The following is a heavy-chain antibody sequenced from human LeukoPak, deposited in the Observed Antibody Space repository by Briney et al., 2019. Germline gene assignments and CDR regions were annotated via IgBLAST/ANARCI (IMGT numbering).Heavy chain of an antibody. CDR1: GYTFTSYA. V-gene: IGHV1-3*01. J-gene: IGHJ4*02. D-gene: IGHD2-15*01. CDR2: INAGNGNT. CDR3: ARDREGYCSGGSCFLDLFDY. Sequence: GASVKVSCKASGYTFTSYAMHWVRQAPGQRLEWMVWINAGNGNTKYSQKFQGRVTITRDTSASTAYMELSSLRSEDTAVYYCARDREGYCSGGSCFLDLFDYWGQGTLVTVSS.